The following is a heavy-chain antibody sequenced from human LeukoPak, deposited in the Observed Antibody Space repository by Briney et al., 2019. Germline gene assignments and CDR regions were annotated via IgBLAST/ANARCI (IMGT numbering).Heavy chain of an antibody. V-gene: IGHV3-23*01. D-gene: IGHD1-1*01. CDR2: ITASGGST. Sequence: GGSLRLSCAASGFSFSSYAMSWVRQAPGKGLEWVSTITASGGSTYYADSVKGRFAISRDNSKNTLYLQINSLRAEDTALYYCAKLVLFSGTTGDLNYWGQGTLVTVSS. CDR1: GFSFSSYA. J-gene: IGHJ4*02. CDR3: AKLVLFSGTTGDLNY.